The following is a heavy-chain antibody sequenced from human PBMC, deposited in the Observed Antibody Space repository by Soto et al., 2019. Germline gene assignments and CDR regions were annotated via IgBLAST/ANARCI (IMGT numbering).Heavy chain of an antibody. CDR1: GFTFSTYS. D-gene: IGHD2-15*01. CDR2: ISGNGGST. V-gene: IGHV3-23*01. CDR3: AKDARGWLYYFDH. Sequence: GGSLRLSCAASGFTFSTYSMSWVRQTPGKGLEWVSAISGNGGSTYYANSGKGRFTVSSDNSKNTLYLQMNSLRVEDTAVYYCAKDARGWLYYFDHWGQGTLVTVSS. J-gene: IGHJ4*02.